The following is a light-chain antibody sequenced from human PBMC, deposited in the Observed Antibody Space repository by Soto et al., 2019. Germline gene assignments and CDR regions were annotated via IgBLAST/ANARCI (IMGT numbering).Light chain of an antibody. V-gene: IGKV3-15*01. CDR1: QSVGSL. CDR3: QQYYRWPIT. J-gene: IGKJ5*01. Sequence: EIVLTQSPATLSVSPGEGATLSCRADQSVGSLLAWYQQSPGRAPRLLIYRASTRAAGIPDRFSGSGSGTEFTLTIGSLQPEDFATYYCQQYYRWPITFGQGTRLEIK. CDR2: RAS.